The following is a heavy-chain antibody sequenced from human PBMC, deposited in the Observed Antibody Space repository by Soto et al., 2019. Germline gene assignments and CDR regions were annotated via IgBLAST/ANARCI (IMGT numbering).Heavy chain of an antibody. Sequence: QVQLQQWGAGLLKPSETLSLTCAVYGWSFSGYYWSWIRQPPGKGLEWIGEINHSGSTNYNPSLKGRVTISVDTSKNQFSLKLSSVPAADTAVYYCARGLILWYWELSRRGDHYYYMEVWGKGTTVTVSS. V-gene: IGHV4-34*01. CDR1: GWSFSGYY. CDR3: ARGLILWYWELSRRGDHYYYMEV. D-gene: IGHD3-10*01. J-gene: IGHJ6*03. CDR2: INHSGST.